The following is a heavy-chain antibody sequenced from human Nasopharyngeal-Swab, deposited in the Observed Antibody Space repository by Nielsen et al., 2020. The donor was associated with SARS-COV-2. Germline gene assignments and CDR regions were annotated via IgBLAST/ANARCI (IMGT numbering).Heavy chain of an antibody. CDR3: AVIAAAGKTRLEFDY. Sequence: SLKISCAASGFTFDDYAMHWVRQAPGKGLEGVSGISWNSGSIGYADSVKGRFTISRDNAKNSLYLQMNSLRAEDTALYYCAVIAAAGKTRLEFDYWGQGTLVTVSS. D-gene: IGHD6-13*01. J-gene: IGHJ4*02. V-gene: IGHV3-9*01. CDR1: GFTFDDYA. CDR2: ISWNSGSI.